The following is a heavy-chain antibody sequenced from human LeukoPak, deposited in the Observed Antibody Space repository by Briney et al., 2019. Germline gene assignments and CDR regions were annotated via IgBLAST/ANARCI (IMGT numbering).Heavy chain of an antibody. D-gene: IGHD3-16*01. V-gene: IGHV3-30*10. Sequence: GKSLRLSCATSGFPFVAYAVHWVRQAPGKGLEWVAVISSDTTNKYYMDSVKGRFTISRDNSKNTLYLQMDSLRLEDTAVYYCARLAAASPGYWGQGTLVTVSS. J-gene: IGHJ4*02. CDR2: ISSDTTNK. CDR1: GFPFVAYA. CDR3: ARLAAASPGY.